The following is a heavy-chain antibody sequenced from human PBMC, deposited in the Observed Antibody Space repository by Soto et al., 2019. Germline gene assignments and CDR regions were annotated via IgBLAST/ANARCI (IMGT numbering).Heavy chain of an antibody. D-gene: IGHD6-19*01. J-gene: IGHJ5*02. CDR3: AKEPYKQWLVHWFDP. V-gene: IGHV3-30*18. CDR2: ISYDGSNK. CDR1: GFTFSSYG. Sequence: GGSLRLSCASSGFTFSSYGMHWVRQAPGKGLEWVAVISYDGSNKYYADSVKGRFTISRDNSKNTLYLQMNSLRAEDTAVYYCAKEPYKQWLVHWFDPWGQGTLVTVSS.